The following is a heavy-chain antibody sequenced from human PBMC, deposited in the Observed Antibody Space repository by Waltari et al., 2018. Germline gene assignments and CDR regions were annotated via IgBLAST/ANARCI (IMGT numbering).Heavy chain of an antibody. J-gene: IGHJ3*02. CDR2: IYTSGST. CDR3: ARGYGIQPI. CDR1: GGSISSGSYY. V-gene: IGHV4-61*09. D-gene: IGHD2-8*01. Sequence: QVQLQESGPGLVKPSQTLSLTCTVSGGSISSGSYYWSWIRQPAGKGLEWIGYIYTSGSTNYNPSLKSRVTISVDTSKNQFSLKLSSVTAADTAVYYCARGYGIQPIWGQGTMVTVSS.